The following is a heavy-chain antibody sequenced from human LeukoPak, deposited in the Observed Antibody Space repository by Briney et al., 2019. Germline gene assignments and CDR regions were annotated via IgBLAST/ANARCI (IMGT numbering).Heavy chain of an antibody. CDR1: GYTFTGYY. Sequence: ASVKVSCKASGYTFTGYYMHWVRQAPGQGLEWMGWINPNSGGTNYAQKFQGRVTMTRDTSISTAYMGLSRLRSDDTAVYYCARTYCSGGSCYPNWFDPWGQGTLVTVSS. V-gene: IGHV1-2*02. D-gene: IGHD2-15*01. CDR2: INPNSGGT. J-gene: IGHJ5*02. CDR3: ARTYCSGGSCYPNWFDP.